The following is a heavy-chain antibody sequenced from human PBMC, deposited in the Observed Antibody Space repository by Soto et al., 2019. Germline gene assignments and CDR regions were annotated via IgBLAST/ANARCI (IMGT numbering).Heavy chain of an antibody. CDR2: ISYDGSNK. J-gene: IGHJ6*02. CDR3: AKDGQYQLRSLHYYYGMDV. V-gene: IGHV3-30*18. D-gene: IGHD2-2*01. CDR1: GFTFSSYG. Sequence: QVQLVESGGGVVQPGRSLRLSCAASGFTFSSYGMHWVRQAPGKGLEWVAVISYDGSNKYYADSVKGRFTISRDNSKNTLYRQMNSLRTEDTAVYYCAKDGQYQLRSLHYYYGMDVWGQGTTVTVSS.